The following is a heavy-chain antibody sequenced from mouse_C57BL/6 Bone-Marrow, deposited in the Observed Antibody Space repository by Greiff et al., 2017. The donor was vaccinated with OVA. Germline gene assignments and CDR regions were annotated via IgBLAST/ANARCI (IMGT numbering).Heavy chain of an antibody. CDR1: GYTFTSYW. CDR3: ARYAGGYYGSSLYYFDY. V-gene: IGHV1-69*01. CDR2: IDPSDSYT. J-gene: IGHJ2*01. D-gene: IGHD1-1*01. Sequence: QVQLQQPGAELVMPGASVKLSCKASGYTFTSYWMHWVKQRPGQCLEWIGEIDPSDSYTNYNQKFKGKSTLTVDKSSSTAYMQLSSLTSEDSAVYYCARYAGGYYGSSLYYFDYWGQGTTLTVSS.